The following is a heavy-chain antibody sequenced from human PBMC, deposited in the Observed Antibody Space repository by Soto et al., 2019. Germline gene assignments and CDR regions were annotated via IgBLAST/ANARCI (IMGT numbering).Heavy chain of an antibody. D-gene: IGHD3-9*01. CDR2: IIPIFGTA. CDR1: GGTFSSYA. Sequence: QVQLVQSGAEVKKPGSSVKVSCKASGGTFSSYAIRWVRQAPGQGLEWMGGIIPIFGTANYAQKVQGRVTITADEYTSTAYMARSSPRAEDTAVYYCARKTGKNAFDIWGQGTMVTDSS. CDR3: ARKTGKNAFDI. J-gene: IGHJ3*02. V-gene: IGHV1-69*01.